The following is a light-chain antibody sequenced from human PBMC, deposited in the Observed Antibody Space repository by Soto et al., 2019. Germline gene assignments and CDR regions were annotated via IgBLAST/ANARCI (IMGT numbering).Light chain of an antibody. V-gene: IGKV1-5*03. J-gene: IGKJ1*01. CDR3: QQDNSPLWT. CDR2: KAS. CDR1: QSISGW. Sequence: DIQMTQSPSTLSASVGDRVTITCRASQSISGWLAWYQQKPGKAPKLLTYKASILYGGVPSRFGGRGSGTGFTLGISSLQPDYVAHYYCQQDNSPLWTVGTGNKV.